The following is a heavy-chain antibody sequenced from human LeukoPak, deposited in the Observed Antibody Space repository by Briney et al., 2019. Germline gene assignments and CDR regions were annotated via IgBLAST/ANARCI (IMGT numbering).Heavy chain of an antibody. D-gene: IGHD3-9*01. J-gene: IGHJ4*02. Sequence: GGSLRLSCAASGFTFSNAWMSWVRQAPGKGLEWVGRIKSKTDGGTTDYAAPVKGRFTISRDDSKSTLYLQMNSLKTEDTAVYYCTTPTAYYDILTGYPNYFDYWGQGTLVTVSS. CDR1: GFTFSNAW. CDR3: TTPTAYYDILTGYPNYFDY. CDR2: IKSKTDGGTT. V-gene: IGHV3-15*01.